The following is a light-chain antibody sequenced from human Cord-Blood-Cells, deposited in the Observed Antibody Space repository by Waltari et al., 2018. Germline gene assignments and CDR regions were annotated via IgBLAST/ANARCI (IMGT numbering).Light chain of an antibody. V-gene: IGLV2-8*01. J-gene: IGLJ3*02. CDR1: SRAVGGYNY. CDR2: EVS. Sequence: QSALTPPPSAPGSPGQSATISCTGTSRAVGGYNYATWYQHHPGKAPKLMIYEVSKRPSGVPDRFSGSKSGNTASLTVSGLQAEDEADYYCSSYAGSNKRVFGGGTKLTVL. CDR3: SSYAGSNKRV.